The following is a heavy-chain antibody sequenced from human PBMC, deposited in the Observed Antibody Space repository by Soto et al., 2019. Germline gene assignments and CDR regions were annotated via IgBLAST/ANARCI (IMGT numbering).Heavy chain of an antibody. J-gene: IGHJ4*02. Sequence: SSVKVSCKASGFTFTSSAMQWVRQARGQRLEWIGWIVVGSGNTNYAQKFQERVTITRDMSTSTAYMELSSLRSEDTAVYYCAAAIKWFGELFDYWGQGTLVTVSS. CDR1: GFTFTSSA. CDR3: AAAIKWFGELFDY. D-gene: IGHD3-10*01. CDR2: IVVGSGNT. V-gene: IGHV1-58*02.